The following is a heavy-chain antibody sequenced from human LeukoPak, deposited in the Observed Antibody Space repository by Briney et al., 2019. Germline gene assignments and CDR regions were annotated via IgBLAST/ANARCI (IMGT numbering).Heavy chain of an antibody. D-gene: IGHD5-18*01. CDR2: INSDGSWT. Sequence: PGGSLRLSCAASGNYWMHWVRQAPGKGLVWVSHINSDGSWTSYADSVKGRFTISKDNAKNTVYLQMNSLGDEDTAVYYCARVSQLSLFDYWGQGTPVTVSS. V-gene: IGHV3-74*01. CDR1: GNYW. J-gene: IGHJ4*02. CDR3: ARVSQLSLFDY.